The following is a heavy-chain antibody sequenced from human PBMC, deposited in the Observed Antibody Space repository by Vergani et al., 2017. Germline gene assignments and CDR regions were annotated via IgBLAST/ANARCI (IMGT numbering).Heavy chain of an antibody. CDR3: ARVRDGELDV. J-gene: IGHJ6*02. CDR1: GGSISSYY. V-gene: IGHV4-59*01. CDR2: IYYSGST. D-gene: IGHD3-10*01. Sequence: QVQLQESGPGLVKPSETLSLTCTVSGGSISSYYWNWIRQPPGKGLEWIGYIYYSGSTNYNPSLKSRVTISVDTSKNQFSLKLSSETAADTAVYYCARVRDGELDVWGQGTTVTVSS.